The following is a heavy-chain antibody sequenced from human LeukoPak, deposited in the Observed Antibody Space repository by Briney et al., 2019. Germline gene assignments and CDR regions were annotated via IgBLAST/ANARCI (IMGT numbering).Heavy chain of an antibody. Sequence: ASVTVSFTSSGYTFTAYYMHWVRQPPGQGLEWIGWISPFNGNTNYAQNVQGRATITTDTSTTTAYMDLEGLRYDDTAVYYCARDREQWVPLGALDLWGQGTMVTVSS. CDR1: GYTFTAYY. D-gene: IGHD6-19*01. CDR2: ISPFNGNT. J-gene: IGHJ3*01. V-gene: IGHV1-18*04. CDR3: ARDREQWVPLGALDL.